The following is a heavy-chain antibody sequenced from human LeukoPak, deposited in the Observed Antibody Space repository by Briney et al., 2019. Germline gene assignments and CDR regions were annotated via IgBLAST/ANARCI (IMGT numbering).Heavy chain of an antibody. CDR3: ARFTYTPRPSDV. V-gene: IGHV4-4*09. CDR1: GGSISGYY. CDR2: IYSSGST. J-gene: IGHJ6*04. D-gene: IGHD3-16*01. Sequence: SESLSLTCSVYGGSISGYYWGWVRQPAGERLEWDGYIYSSGSTNYNPSLQSRATMSVDTSMNQFSLRLSSVAAADTAVYYFARFTYTPRPSDVWGKGTTVTVSS.